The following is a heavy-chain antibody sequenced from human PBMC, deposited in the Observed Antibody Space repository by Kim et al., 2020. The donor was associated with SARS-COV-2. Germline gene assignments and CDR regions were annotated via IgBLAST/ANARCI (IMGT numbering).Heavy chain of an antibody. CDR3: ARDVYGSGSYYFDS. V-gene: IGHV3-30*02. CDR1: GFTFSSYG. J-gene: IGHJ4*02. Sequence: GGSLRLSCAASGFTFSSYGMHWFRQAPGKGLEWVAFIGYDGNKKYYGDSVKGRFTISRDNSKNTLYLQINSLRAEDTAVYYCARDVYGSGSYYFDSWGQG. D-gene: IGHD3-10*01. CDR2: IGYDGNKK.